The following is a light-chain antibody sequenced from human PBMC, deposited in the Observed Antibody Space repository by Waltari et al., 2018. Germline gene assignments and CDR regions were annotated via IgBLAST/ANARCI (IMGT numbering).Light chain of an antibody. J-gene: IGLJ1*01. CDR1: SSDVGDYDY. Sequence: QSALTQPPSASGSLGQSVTISCTGTSSDVGDYDYVSWFQQHPGKAPKLMIYDVSKRPSEVPDRLSGSKSGNTASLTVSGLQAEDEADYYCSSYAGSNNLVFGSGTKVTVL. V-gene: IGLV2-8*01. CDR3: SSYAGSNNLV. CDR2: DVS.